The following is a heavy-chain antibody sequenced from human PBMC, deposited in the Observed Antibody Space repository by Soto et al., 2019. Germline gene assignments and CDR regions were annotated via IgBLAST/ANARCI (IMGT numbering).Heavy chain of an antibody. V-gene: IGHV4-31*03. Sequence: QVQLQESGPGLVKPSQTLSLTCTVSGGSFSSGAYHWSWVRQHPGQGLEWIASISYRGITYSNPSLKSRLSMSVDTSKNPFSLNLTSVTAADTAVYHCARMSATGTRWFDPWGQGTLVTVSS. D-gene: IGHD6-13*01. J-gene: IGHJ5*02. CDR2: ISYRGIT. CDR3: ARMSATGTRWFDP. CDR1: GGSFSSGAYH.